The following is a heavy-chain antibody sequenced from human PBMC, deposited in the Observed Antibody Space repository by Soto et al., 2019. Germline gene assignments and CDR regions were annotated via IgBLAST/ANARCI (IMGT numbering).Heavy chain of an antibody. CDR3: ARGSNSGSYSDFDY. D-gene: IGHD1-26*01. J-gene: IGHJ4*02. Sequence: TLALTCTVSGGSISSGGYYGSWIRQHPGKGLEWIGYIYYSGSTYYNPSLKSRVTISVDTSKNQFSLKLSSVTAADTAVYYCARGSNSGSYSDFDYWGQGTLVTVSS. CDR2: IYYSGST. CDR1: GGSISSGGYY. V-gene: IGHV4-31*03.